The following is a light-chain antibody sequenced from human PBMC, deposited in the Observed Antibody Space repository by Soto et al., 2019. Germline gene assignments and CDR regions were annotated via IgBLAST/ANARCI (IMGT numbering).Light chain of an antibody. V-gene: IGLV2-14*03. CDR2: DVS. Sequence: QSALTQPASVSGSPGQSITISCTGSGSDVGGYDYVSWYQHHPGKAPKLIIFDVSARPSGISIRFSGSKSGNTASLTISGLQAEDEADFYCSSYTTTGTLIFGGGTQLTVL. CDR1: GSDVGGYDY. J-gene: IGLJ2*01. CDR3: SSYTTTGTLI.